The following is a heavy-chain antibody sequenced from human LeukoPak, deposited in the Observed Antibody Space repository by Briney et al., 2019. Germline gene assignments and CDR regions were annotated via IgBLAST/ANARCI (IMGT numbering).Heavy chain of an antibody. CDR2: IYPGDSDT. CDR3: ARQYYDFWRNYYFDY. CDR1: GYSFTSYW. J-gene: IGHJ4*02. V-gene: IGHV5-51*01. Sequence: GESLKISCKGSGYSFTSYWIGWVRQMPGKGLEWMGIIYPGDSDTRYSPSFQGQVTISADKSISTAYLQWSSLKASDTAMYYCARQYYDFWRNYYFDYWGQGTLVTVSS. D-gene: IGHD3-3*01.